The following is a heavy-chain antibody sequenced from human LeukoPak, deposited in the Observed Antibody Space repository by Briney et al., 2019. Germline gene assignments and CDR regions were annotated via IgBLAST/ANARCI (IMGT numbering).Heavy chain of an antibody. V-gene: IGHV1-2*02. Sequence: ASVKVSCKASGYTFTGYYMHWVRQAPGQGLEWMGWINPNSGGTNYAQKFRGRVTMTRDTSISTAYMELSRLRSDDTAVYYCARGGSWFGELYPPGYWGQGTLVTVSS. D-gene: IGHD3-10*01. J-gene: IGHJ4*02. CDR1: GYTFTGYY. CDR3: ARGGSWFGELYPPGY. CDR2: INPNSGGT.